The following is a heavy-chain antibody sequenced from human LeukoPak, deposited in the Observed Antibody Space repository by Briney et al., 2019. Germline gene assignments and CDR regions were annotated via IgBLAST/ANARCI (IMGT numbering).Heavy chain of an antibody. D-gene: IGHD7-27*01. CDR2: IYYSGST. J-gene: IGHJ3*02. CDR1: GGSISSYY. V-gene: IGHV4-59*05. CDR3: ARELGDDAFDI. Sequence: PSETLSLTCTVSGGSISSYYWSWIRQPAGKGLEWIGSIYYSGSTYYNPSLKSRVTISVDTSKNQFSLKLSSVTAADTAVYYCARELGDDAFDIWGQGTMVTVSS.